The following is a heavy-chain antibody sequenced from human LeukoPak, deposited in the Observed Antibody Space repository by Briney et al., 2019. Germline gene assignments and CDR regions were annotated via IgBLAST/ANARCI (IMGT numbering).Heavy chain of an antibody. CDR2: INSDGRST. CDR1: GFTFSSYW. Sequence: GGSLRLSCAGSGFTFSSYWMHWVRQAPGEGLVWVSRINSDGRSTFYADSVKGRFTISRDNAKNTLYLQMNSLRAEDTAVYYCARAGSYYLLGQGTLVTVSS. J-gene: IGHJ5*02. CDR3: ARAGSYYL. V-gene: IGHV3-74*01. D-gene: IGHD1-26*01.